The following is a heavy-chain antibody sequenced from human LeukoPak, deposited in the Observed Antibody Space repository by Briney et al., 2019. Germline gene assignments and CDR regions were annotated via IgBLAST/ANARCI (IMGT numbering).Heavy chain of an antibody. Sequence: PWGSLRLSCAASGFTFSSYGMHWVRQAPGKGLEWVAVISYDGSNKYYADSVKGRFTISRDNSKNTLYLQMNSLRAEDTAVYYCAKDSGSYAIDYWSQGTLVTVSS. D-gene: IGHD1-26*01. V-gene: IGHV3-30*18. CDR3: AKDSGSYAIDY. CDR2: ISYDGSNK. CDR1: GFTFSSYG. J-gene: IGHJ4*02.